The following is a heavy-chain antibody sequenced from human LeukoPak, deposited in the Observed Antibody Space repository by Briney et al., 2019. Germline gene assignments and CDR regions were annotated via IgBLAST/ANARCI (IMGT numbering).Heavy chain of an antibody. D-gene: IGHD3-9*01. Sequence: AGESLRLSCAASGFTFSSYWMHWVRQAPGKGLVWVSRINSDGSSTSYADSVKGRFTISRDNAKNTLYLQMNSLRAEDTAVYYCAREKYDILTGYSTLGDYWGQGTLVTVSS. V-gene: IGHV3-74*01. CDR3: AREKYDILTGYSTLGDY. CDR1: GFTFSSYW. CDR2: INSDGSST. J-gene: IGHJ4*02.